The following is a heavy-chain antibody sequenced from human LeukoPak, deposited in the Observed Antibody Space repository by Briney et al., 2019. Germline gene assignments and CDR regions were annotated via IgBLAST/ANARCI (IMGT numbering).Heavy chain of an antibody. J-gene: IGHJ4*02. D-gene: IGHD5-24*01. CDR2: FHHSGST. CDR1: GGSISSSSYY. Sequence: SETLSLTCTVSGGSISSSSYYWGWIRQPPGKGLEWIGSFHHSGSTPYNPSLNSRVSISVDTSKNQLSLKLSSVTAADTAVYYCARREGYNFDYWGQGTLVTVSS. V-gene: IGHV4-39*07. CDR3: ARREGYNFDY.